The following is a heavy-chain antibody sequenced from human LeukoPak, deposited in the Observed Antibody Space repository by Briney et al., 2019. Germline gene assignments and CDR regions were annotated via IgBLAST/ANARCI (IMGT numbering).Heavy chain of an antibody. CDR1: GYTFTSYA. CDR2: INTNTGNP. V-gene: IGHV7-4-1*02. J-gene: IGHJ4*02. Sequence: ASVKVSCKASGYTFTSYAMNWVRQAPGQGLEWMGWINTNTGNPTYAQGFTGRFVFSLDTSVSTAYLQISSLKAEDTAVYYCARGSESYYDFWSGYHGSYFDYWGQGTLVTVSS. D-gene: IGHD3-3*01. CDR3: ARGSESYYDFWSGYHGSYFDY.